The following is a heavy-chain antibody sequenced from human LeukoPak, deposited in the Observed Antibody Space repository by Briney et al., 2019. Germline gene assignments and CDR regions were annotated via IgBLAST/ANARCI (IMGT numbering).Heavy chain of an antibody. J-gene: IGHJ4*02. CDR3: AKALGSVVVVAVDY. CDR2: ISGSGGST. Sequence: GSLRLSFSASGFPFSNYAMSWVRPAPGKGLEWGPGISGSGGSTYYADSVKGRFTVSRDNSKNTLYLQVTSLKAEDTAVYYCAKALGSVVVVAVDYWGQGTLVTVSS. CDR1: GFPFSNYA. D-gene: IGHD2-15*01. V-gene: IGHV3-23*01.